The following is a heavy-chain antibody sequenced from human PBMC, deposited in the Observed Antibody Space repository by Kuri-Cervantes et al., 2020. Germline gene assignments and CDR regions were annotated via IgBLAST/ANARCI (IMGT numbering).Heavy chain of an antibody. CDR2: ITSSGGFM. CDR1: GFTFSSYE. V-gene: IGHV3-48*03. CDR3: ARDGGHGIFDN. J-gene: IGHJ4*02. D-gene: IGHD3-16*01. Sequence: LSLTCAASGFTFSSYEMNWVRQAPGKGLEWVSYITSSGGFMFYADSVKGRFTISRDNAKNSLYLQLNSLRAEDSAVYYCARDGGHGIFDNWGQGSLVTVSS.